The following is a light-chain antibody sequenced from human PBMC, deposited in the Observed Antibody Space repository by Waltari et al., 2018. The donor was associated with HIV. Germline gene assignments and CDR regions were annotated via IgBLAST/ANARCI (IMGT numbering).Light chain of an antibody. V-gene: IGLV1-40*01. J-gene: IGLJ3*02. CDR1: SSNIGATYD. CDR3: QSYDSSLSGWV. CDR2: GNR. Sequence: QSVLTQPPSVSGAPGQRVTIPCTGSSSNIGATYDFHWFQQLPGPAPKLLIYGNRNRPSGVPDRFSGSKSGTSAALAITELQAEDEADYYCQSYDSSLSGWVFGGGTKLTVL.